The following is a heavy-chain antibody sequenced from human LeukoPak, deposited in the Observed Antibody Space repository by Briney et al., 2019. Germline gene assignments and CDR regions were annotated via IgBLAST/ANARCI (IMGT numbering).Heavy chain of an antibody. CDR1: GYTFTSYG. Sequence: ASVKVSCKASGYTFTSYGISWVRQAPGQGLEWMGWISAYNGNTNYAQKLQGRVTMTTDKSASTAYMELRSLRSDDTAVYYCARGGYCSGGSCSVDYWGQGTLVTVSS. J-gene: IGHJ4*02. V-gene: IGHV1-18*01. CDR2: ISAYNGNT. CDR3: ARGGYCSGGSCSVDY. D-gene: IGHD2-15*01.